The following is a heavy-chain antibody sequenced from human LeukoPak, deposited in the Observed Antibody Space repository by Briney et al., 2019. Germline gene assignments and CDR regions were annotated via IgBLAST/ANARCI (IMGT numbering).Heavy chain of an antibody. CDR1: GFTFDDYV. J-gene: IGHJ4*02. Sequence: PGGSLRLSCEASGFTFDDYVMTWVRQAPGKGLEWVSDISRNGDTTGYADSVKGRFTMSRDNSKTSLFLQMNSLRAEDTALYYCARAGHFSSSLDYWGQGTLVTVSS. V-gene: IGHV3-20*04. CDR2: ISRNGDTT. D-gene: IGHD2-2*01. CDR3: ARAGHFSSSLDY.